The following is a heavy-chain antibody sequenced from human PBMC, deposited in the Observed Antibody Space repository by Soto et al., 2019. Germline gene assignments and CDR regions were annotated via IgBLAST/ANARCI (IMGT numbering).Heavy chain of an antibody. D-gene: IGHD1-1*01. J-gene: IGHJ6*02. CDR3: ARVTPGNNLYYFYGLDV. CDR2: ISYEGSNT. V-gene: IGHV3-30-3*01. Sequence: GGSLRLSCVASGFTFGTYAIHWVRLAPGKGLQWVALISYEGSNTYYADSVKGRFTVSRDNSKNTLYLQMNSLRPEDTGVYYCARVTPGNNLYYFYGLDVWGQGTSGTAP. CDR1: GFTFGTYA.